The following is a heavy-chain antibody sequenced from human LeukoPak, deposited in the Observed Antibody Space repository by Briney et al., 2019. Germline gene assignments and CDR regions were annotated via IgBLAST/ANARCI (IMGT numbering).Heavy chain of an antibody. Sequence: SETLSLTCTVSGGSISSYYWSWVRQPPGKGLEWVGYIYYSGSTNYNPSLKRRVTISVDTSKNKFSLKLSSVTAADTAVYYCARRQDSGYSSSWYVAFDIWGQGTMVTVSS. CDR2: IYYSGST. D-gene: IGHD6-13*01. CDR1: GGSISSYY. V-gene: IGHV4-59*01. CDR3: ARRQDSGYSSSWYVAFDI. J-gene: IGHJ3*02.